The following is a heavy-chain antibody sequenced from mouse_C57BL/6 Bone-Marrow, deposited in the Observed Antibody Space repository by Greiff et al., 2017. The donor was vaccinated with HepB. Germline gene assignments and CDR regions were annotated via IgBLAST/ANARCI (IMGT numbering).Heavy chain of an antibody. V-gene: IGHV1-82*01. CDR3: ASQYGYFFYYAMDY. J-gene: IGHJ4*01. Sequence: QVQLQQSGPELVKPGASVKISCKASGYAFSSSWMNWVKQRPGKGLEWIGRIYPGDGDTNYNGKFKGKATLTADKSSSTAYMQLSSLTSEDSAVYFCASQYGYFFYYAMDYWGQGTSVTVSS. D-gene: IGHD2-2*01. CDR2: IYPGDGDT. CDR1: GYAFSSSW.